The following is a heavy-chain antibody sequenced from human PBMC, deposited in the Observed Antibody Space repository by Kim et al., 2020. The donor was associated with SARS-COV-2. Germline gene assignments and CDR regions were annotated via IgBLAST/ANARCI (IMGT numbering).Heavy chain of an antibody. CDR1: GGSISNYY. J-gene: IGHJ3*02. CDR3: ARVNWNDSLGASDI. D-gene: IGHD1-20*01. CDR2: IYYSGST. Sequence: SETLSLTCTVSGGSISNYYWSWIRQPPGKGLEWIGYIYYSGSTNYNPSLKSRVTISVDTSKNQFSLKLSSVTAADTAVYYCARVNWNDSLGASDIWGQGT. V-gene: IGHV4-59*01.